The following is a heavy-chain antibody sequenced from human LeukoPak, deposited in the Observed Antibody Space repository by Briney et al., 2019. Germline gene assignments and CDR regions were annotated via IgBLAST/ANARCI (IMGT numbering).Heavy chain of an antibody. V-gene: IGHV4-38-2*02. CDR3: AREEVLRITRYYYYYMDV. Sequence: AETLSLTCTVSGYSISSGYYCGWSRHPPKKVLEGVGRIYHSGSTYYNPSLKRRFTISVDTSKNQFALKLRSVTAADPAVYYCAREEVLRITRYYYYYMDVWGKGTTVTVSS. D-gene: IGHD3-3*01. J-gene: IGHJ6*03. CDR1: GYSISSGYY. CDR2: IYHSGST.